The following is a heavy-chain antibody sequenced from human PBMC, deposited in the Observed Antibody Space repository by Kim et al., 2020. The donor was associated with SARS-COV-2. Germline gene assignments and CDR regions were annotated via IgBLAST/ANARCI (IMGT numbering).Heavy chain of an antibody. J-gene: IGHJ3*02. D-gene: IGHD3-22*01. CDR3: ARDVYYDSSGYETIAFDI. CDR2: IYYSGST. CDR1: GGSISSGGYY. Sequence: SETLSLTCTVSGGSISSGGYYWSWIRQHPGKGLEWIGYIYYSGSTYYNPSLKSRVTISVDTSKNQFSLKLSSVTVADTAVYYCARDVYYDSSGYETIAFDIWGQGTMVTVSS. V-gene: IGHV4-31*03.